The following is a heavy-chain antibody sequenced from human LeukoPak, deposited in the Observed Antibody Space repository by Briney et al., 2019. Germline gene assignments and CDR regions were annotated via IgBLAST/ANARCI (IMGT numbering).Heavy chain of an antibody. CDR2: ISAYNGNT. J-gene: IGHJ6*02. Sequence: ASVKVSCKASGYTFTSYGISWVRQAPGQGLERMGWISAYNGNTNYAQKLQGRVTMTTDTSTSTAYMELRSLRSDDTAVYYCAREAVEQWLVSPPNYYYYGMDVWGQGTTVTVSS. CDR3: AREAVEQWLVSPPNYYYYGMDV. D-gene: IGHD6-19*01. CDR1: GYTFTSYG. V-gene: IGHV1-18*01.